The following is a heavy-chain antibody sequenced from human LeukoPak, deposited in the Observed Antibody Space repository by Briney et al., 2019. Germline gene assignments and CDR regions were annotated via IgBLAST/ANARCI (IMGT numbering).Heavy chain of an antibody. CDR1: GFTFSSYS. Sequence: PGGSLILSCAPSGFTFSSYSMSWSRQAPFTGLEWFSYISGSGSTTYCADSVKGRFTISRDNAKNSLYLQMNSLRADYTAVYYRAREVPPFDIWGQGTMATVSS. J-gene: IGHJ3*02. CDR2: ISGSGSTT. V-gene: IGHV3-11*01. CDR3: AREVPPFDI.